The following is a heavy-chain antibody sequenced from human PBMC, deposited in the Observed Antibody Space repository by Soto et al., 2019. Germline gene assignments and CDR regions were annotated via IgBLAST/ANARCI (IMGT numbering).Heavy chain of an antibody. CDR3: ARGGRVVPAAMGWVDYYYYMDV. Sequence: ASVKVSCKASGYTFTSYGISWVRQAPGQGLEWMGWISAYNGNTNYAQKLQGRVTMTTDTSTSTAYMELRSLRSDDTAVYYCARGGRVVPAAMGWVDYYYYMDVWGKGTTVTVSS. D-gene: IGHD2-2*01. CDR2: ISAYNGNT. V-gene: IGHV1-18*01. J-gene: IGHJ6*03. CDR1: GYTFTSYG.